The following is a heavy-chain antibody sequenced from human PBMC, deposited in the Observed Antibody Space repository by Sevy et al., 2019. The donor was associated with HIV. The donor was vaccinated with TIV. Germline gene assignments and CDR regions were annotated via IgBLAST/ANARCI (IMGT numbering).Heavy chain of an antibody. J-gene: IGHJ6*02. CDR2: ISGSGGST. V-gene: IGHV3-23*01. CDR3: ARVGYCRGGTWFSGFYYAMDV. CDR1: GFTFSSYA. Sequence: GGSLRLSCAASGFTFSSYAMSWVRQAPGKGLEWVSAISGSGGSTYYADSVKGRFTISRDKSKSTLYLQMKSLRAEDTAVYYCARVGYCRGGTWFSGFYYAMDVWGQGTTVTVSS. D-gene: IGHD2-15*01.